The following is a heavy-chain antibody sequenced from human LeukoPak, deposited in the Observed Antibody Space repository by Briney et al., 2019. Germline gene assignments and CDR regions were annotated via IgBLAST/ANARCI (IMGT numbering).Heavy chain of an antibody. V-gene: IGHV4-30-2*01. CDR1: GGSLSSGGYS. CDR2: IYHSGTT. D-gene: IGHD3-22*01. CDR3: ARAGSSGVGDASDI. J-gene: IGHJ3*02. Sequence: SQTLSLTCAVSGGSLSSGGYSWSWIRQPPGQGLEWFGYIYHSGTTYYNPALKSRVNISVDRSKNQFSLKLSSVAAADTAVYYCARAGSSGVGDASDIWGQGTMVTVSS.